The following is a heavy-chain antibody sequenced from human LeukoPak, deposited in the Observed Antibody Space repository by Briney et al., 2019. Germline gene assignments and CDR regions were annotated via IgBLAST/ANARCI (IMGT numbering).Heavy chain of an antibody. D-gene: IGHD1-14*01. CDR1: GGSISSGSYY. CDR3: ARVTSRLGWFDP. Sequence: PSETLSLTCTVSGGSISSGSYYWGWIRQPPGTGLEWIGSISHSGSTYYKPSLKSRVTISVDTSKNQFSLKLRSVTAADTAVYYCARVTSRLGWFDPWGQGTLVTVSS. V-gene: IGHV4-39*07. J-gene: IGHJ5*02. CDR2: ISHSGST.